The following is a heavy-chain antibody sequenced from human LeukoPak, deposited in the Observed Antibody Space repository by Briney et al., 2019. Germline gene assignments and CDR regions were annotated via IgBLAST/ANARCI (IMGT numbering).Heavy chain of an antibody. CDR3: AALGLVTGALDS. V-gene: IGHV4-59*08. J-gene: IGHJ4*02. CDR2: IYYTGST. CDR1: GASISSFY. Sequence: TSETLSLTCTVSGASISSFYWSWIRQRPGKPLEWIGFIYYTGSTNYSPSLKSRVSISVGTSQNQFSLKLTSVTAADTAVYYCAALGLVTGALDSWGQGTLVTVSA. D-gene: IGHD2/OR15-2a*01.